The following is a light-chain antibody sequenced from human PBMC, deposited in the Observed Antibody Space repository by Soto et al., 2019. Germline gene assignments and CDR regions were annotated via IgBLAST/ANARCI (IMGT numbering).Light chain of an antibody. Sequence: EVVMTQSPATLSVSPGERATLSCRASQGVSTNLAWHQQKPCQPPMLLIYDATTSATGIPARFSGRGSGTEFTDTNSRLQSAVLAVYYCQQYQDWHSHTWGKGTKLVLK. CDR2: DAT. V-gene: IGKV3-15*01. CDR1: QGVSTN. CDR3: QQYQDWHSHT. J-gene: IGKJ2*01.